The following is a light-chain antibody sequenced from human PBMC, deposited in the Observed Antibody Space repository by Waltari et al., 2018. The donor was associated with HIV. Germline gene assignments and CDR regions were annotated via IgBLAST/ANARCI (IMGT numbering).Light chain of an antibody. CDR3: QSYDSSLSAWV. Sequence: QSVLTPPPSVYGPPGQRVSIPCTGSSSNLGEGYDVHWYQELPGTAPKLLTYGDNNRPSGVPDRFSGSKSGTSASLAITGLQFEDEADYYCQSYDSSLSAWVFGGGTKLTVL. CDR2: GDN. CDR1: SSNLGEGYD. V-gene: IGLV1-40*01. J-gene: IGLJ3*02.